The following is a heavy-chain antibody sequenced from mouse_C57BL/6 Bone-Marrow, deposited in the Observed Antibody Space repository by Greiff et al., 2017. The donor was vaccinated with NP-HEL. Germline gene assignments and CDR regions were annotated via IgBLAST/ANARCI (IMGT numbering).Heavy chain of an antibody. CDR2: ISSGSSTI. CDR3: ASLGGMDY. CDR1: GFTFSDYG. Sequence: EVQLVESGGGLVKPGGSLKLSCAASGFTFSDYGMHWVRQAPEKGLEWVAYISSGSSTIYYADTVKGRFTISRDNAKNTLCLQMTSLRSEDTAMYYCASLGGMDYWGQGTSVTVSS. J-gene: IGHJ4*01. D-gene: IGHD4-1*01. V-gene: IGHV5-17*01.